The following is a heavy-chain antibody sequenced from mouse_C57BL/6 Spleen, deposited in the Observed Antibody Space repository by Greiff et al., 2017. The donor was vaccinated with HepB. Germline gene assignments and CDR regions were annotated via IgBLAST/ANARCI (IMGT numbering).Heavy chain of an antibody. CDR1: GYTFTNYW. CDR2: IYPGGGYT. CDR3: ARSVDYAADY. V-gene: IGHV1-63*01. D-gene: IGHD2-4*01. J-gene: IGHJ2*01. Sequence: VQLQQSGAELVRPGTSVKMSCKASGYTFTNYWIGWAKQRPGHGLEWIGDIYPGGGYTNYNEKFKGKATLTADKSSSTAYMQFSSLTSEDSAIYYCARSVDYAADYWGQGTTLTVSS.